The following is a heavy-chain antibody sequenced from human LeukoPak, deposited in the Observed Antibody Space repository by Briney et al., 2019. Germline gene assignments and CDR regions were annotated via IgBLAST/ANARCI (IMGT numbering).Heavy chain of an antibody. CDR2: FDPEDGET. CDR3: ATDSPPYWYSDL. J-gene: IGHJ2*01. V-gene: IGHV1-24*01. Sequence: ASVKVSCKVYGYTLTELSMHWVRQAPGKGLEWMGGFDPEDGETIYAQKFQGRVTMTEDTSTDTAYMELSSLRSEDTAVYYCATDSPPYWYSDLWGRGTLVTVSS. CDR1: GYTLTELS.